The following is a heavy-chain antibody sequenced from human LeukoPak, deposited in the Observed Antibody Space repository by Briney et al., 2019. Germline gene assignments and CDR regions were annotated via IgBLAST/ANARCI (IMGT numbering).Heavy chain of an antibody. CDR2: IIAIFGTA. D-gene: IGHD3-10*01. CDR1: GGTFGSYA. CDR3: ARDPNPKHSGMYYYGMDV. J-gene: IGHJ6*04. V-gene: IGHV1-69*13. Sequence: ASVKVSCTASGGTFGSYAISWVRQAPGQGLEWMGGIIAIFGTANYAQNWQGRVTITADESTSTAYMELSSLRSEDTAVYYCARDPNPKHSGMYYYGMDVWGKGTTVSVSS.